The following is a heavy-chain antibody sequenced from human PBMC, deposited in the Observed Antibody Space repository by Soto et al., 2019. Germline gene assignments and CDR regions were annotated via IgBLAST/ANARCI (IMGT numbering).Heavy chain of an antibody. CDR3: ARDGGYSSSWLRGYYYYYGMDV. V-gene: IGHV3-33*01. CDR1: GFTFSSYG. D-gene: IGHD6-13*01. CDR2: IWYDGSNK. Sequence: QVQLVESGGGVVQPGKSLRLSCAASGFTFSSYGMHWVRQAPGKGLEWVAVIWYDGSNKYYADSVKGRFTISRDNSKNTLYLQMNSLRAEDTAVYYCARDGGYSSSWLRGYYYYYGMDVWGQGTTVTVSS. J-gene: IGHJ6*02.